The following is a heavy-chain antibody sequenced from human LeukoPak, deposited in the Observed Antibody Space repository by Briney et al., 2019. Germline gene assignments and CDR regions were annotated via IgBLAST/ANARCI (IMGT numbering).Heavy chain of an antibody. D-gene: IGHD5-12*01. CDR2: IIPIFGTA. J-gene: IGHJ6*03. CDR1: GYTFTSYG. CDR3: ATHSPEWRYSGYYNFYYMDV. V-gene: IGHV1-69*06. Sequence: SVKVSCKASGYTFTSYGISWVRQAPGQGLEWMGGIIPIFGTANYAQKFQGRVTITADKSTSTAYMELSSLRSEDTAVYFCATHSPEWRYSGYYNFYYMDVWGKGTTVTVSS.